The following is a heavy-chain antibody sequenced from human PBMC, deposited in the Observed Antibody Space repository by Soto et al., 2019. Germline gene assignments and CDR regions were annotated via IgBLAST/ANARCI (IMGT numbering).Heavy chain of an antibody. Sequence: QVQLVESGGGVVQPGRSLRLSCAASGFTFSSYAMHWVRQAPGKGLEWVAVISYDGSNKYYADSVKGRFTISKDNSKNTLYLQMNSLRAEDTAVYYCAREPQDMATTMDAFDICGQGTMVTVSS. CDR1: GFTFSSYA. D-gene: IGHD5-12*01. V-gene: IGHV3-30-3*01. J-gene: IGHJ3*02. CDR3: AREPQDMATTMDAFDI. CDR2: ISYDGSNK.